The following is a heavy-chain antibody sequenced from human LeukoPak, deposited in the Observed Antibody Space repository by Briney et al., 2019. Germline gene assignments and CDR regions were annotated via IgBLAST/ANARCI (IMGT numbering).Heavy chain of an antibody. CDR3: ARGGESLNGFPPDF. CDR1: VFTHIDYA. J-gene: IGHJ4*02. Sequence: SGGSQRLFCAASVFTHIDYAIDSVRQPPRKGPASVSGLSNDRGSTIYARSVKGRFTISRDNSKNTLFLQMCRLTTEDTAVYYCARGGESLNGFPPDFWGQGSLVTVSS. D-gene: IGHD3-9*01. CDR2: LSNDRGST. V-gene: IGHV3-64*01.